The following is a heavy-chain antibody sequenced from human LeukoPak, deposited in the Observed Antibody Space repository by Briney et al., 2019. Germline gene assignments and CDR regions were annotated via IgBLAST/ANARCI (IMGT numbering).Heavy chain of an antibody. D-gene: IGHD3-10*01. Sequence: GGSLRLSCAASGFTVSSNYMSWVRQAPGKGLEWVSVIYSGGSTYYADSVKGRFTISRDNSKNTLYLQMNSLRAEDTAVYYRARLKPPYYYGSGSYPDYWGQGTLVTVSS. J-gene: IGHJ4*02. CDR3: ARLKPPYYYGSGSYPDY. CDR2: IYSGGST. V-gene: IGHV3-53*01. CDR1: GFTVSSNY.